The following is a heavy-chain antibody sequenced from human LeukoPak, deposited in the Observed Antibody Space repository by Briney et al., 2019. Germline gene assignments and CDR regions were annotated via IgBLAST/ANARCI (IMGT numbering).Heavy chain of an antibody. CDR1: GYTLTELS. J-gene: IGHJ4*02. V-gene: IGHV1-24*01. CDR2: FDPEDGET. CDR3: ATAPHTMVRGVTIFDY. D-gene: IGHD3-10*01. Sequence: ASVKVSCKVSGYTLTELSMHWVRQAPGKGLEWMGGFDPEDGETIYAQKFQGRVTMTEDTSTDTAYMELSSLRSEDTAVYYCATAPHTMVRGVTIFDYWGQGTLDTVSS.